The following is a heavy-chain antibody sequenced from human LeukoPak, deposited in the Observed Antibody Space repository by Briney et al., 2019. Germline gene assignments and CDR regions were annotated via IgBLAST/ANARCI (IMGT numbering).Heavy chain of an antibody. CDR1: GGSISIYY. CDR3: ARAGPDYGMDV. CDR2: NYNSGST. Sequence: SETLSLTCTVSGGSISIYYWSWIRQPPGKGLEWIGYNYNSGSTNYNPSLKSRVTISVDTSKNQFSLKLSSVTAADAAVYYCARAGPDYGMDVWGQGTTVTVSS. V-gene: IGHV4-59*08. D-gene: IGHD3-10*01. J-gene: IGHJ6*02.